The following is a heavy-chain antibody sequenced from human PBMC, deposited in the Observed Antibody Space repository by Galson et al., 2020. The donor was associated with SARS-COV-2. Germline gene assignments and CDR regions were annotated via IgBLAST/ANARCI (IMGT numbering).Heavy chain of an antibody. CDR1: GGSISRYF. D-gene: IGHD3-22*01. J-gene: IGHJ4*02. Sequence: SETLSLTCTVSGGSISRYFWSWIRQSPGKGLEWMGDIYYTGITNYNPSLKGRVTISIDTSKYQFSLKLSSVTAADTAVYYCAGVTNYYDSRRFHKRWVDRWGQGTLVTVSS. CDR3: AGVTNYYDSRRFHKRWVDR. V-gene: IGHV4-59*08. CDR2: IYYTGIT.